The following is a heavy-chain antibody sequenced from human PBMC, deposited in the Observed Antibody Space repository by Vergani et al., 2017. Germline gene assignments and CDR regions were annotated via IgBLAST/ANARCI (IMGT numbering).Heavy chain of an antibody. CDR3: ARLYGRDSSGSKYFDY. Sequence: EVQLVQSGADVKKPGESLKISCQISGYSFTNYWIGWARQMPGKGLEWMGIIHPADSDTKYSPSFQGQVTISVDKSISTAYLQRSSLRASDSAMYYCARLYGRDSSGSKYFDYWGQGTLVTVSS. CDR2: IHPADSDT. J-gene: IGHJ4*02. CDR1: GYSFTNYW. D-gene: IGHD3-22*01. V-gene: IGHV5-51*01.